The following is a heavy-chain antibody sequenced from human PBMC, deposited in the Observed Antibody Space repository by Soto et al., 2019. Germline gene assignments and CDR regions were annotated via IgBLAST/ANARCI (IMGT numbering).Heavy chain of an antibody. V-gene: IGHV3-15*01. CDR1: GFTFSNAW. D-gene: IGHD1-26*01. Sequence: PGGSLRLSCAASGFTFSNAWMSWVRQAPGKGLEWVGRIKSKTDGGTTDYAAPVKGRFTISRDDSKNTLYLQMNSLKTEDTAVYYCTSYSIDEHYGMDVWGQGTTVTVSS. J-gene: IGHJ6*02. CDR2: IKSKTDGGTT. CDR3: TSYSIDEHYGMDV.